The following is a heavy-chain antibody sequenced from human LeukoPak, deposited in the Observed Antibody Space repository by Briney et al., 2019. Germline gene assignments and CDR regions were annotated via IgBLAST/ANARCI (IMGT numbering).Heavy chain of an antibody. V-gene: IGHV3-23*01. J-gene: IGHJ4*02. CDR1: GFTFSSYA. Sequence: GGSLRLSCAASGFTFSSYAMNWVRQAPGKGLEWVSGIWGNGDSTYYTDSVKGRFTISRDNSKNTLYLQMNSLRVEDTAAYYCAKMKYASDGFFDYWGRGTLVTVSS. D-gene: IGHD5-24*01. CDR2: IWGNGDST. CDR3: AKMKYASDGFFDY.